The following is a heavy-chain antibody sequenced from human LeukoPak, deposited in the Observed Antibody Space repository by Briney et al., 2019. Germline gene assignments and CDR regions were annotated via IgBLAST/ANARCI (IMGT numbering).Heavy chain of an antibody. CDR1: GVSISSSNSY. D-gene: IGHD4-17*01. J-gene: IGHJ5*02. Sequence: SETLSLTCTVSGVSISSSNSYWGWIRQPPGKGLEWIGSIYHSGSTYYNPSLKSRVTISVDTSKNQFSLKLSSVTAADTAVYYCARDSVGSVTTSYNWFDPWGRGTLVTVSS. V-gene: IGHV4-39*07. CDR2: IYHSGST. CDR3: ARDSVGSVTTSYNWFDP.